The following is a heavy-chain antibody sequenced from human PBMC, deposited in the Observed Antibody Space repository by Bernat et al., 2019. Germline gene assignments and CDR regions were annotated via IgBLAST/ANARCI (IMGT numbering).Heavy chain of an antibody. CDR1: GFTFSSYA. Sequence: EVQLLESGGGLVQPGGSLRLSCAASGFTFSSYAMSWVRQAPGKGLEWVSAISGSGGSTYYAASVKGRFTISRDNSKNTLYLQMNSLRAEDTAVYYCANPYYYDSSGYFGYFDYWGQGTLVTVSS. V-gene: IGHV3-23*01. J-gene: IGHJ4*02. D-gene: IGHD3-22*01. CDR2: ISGSGGST. CDR3: ANPYYYDSSGYFGYFDY.